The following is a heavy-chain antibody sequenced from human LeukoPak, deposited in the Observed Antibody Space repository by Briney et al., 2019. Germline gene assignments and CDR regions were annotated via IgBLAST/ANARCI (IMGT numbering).Heavy chain of an antibody. V-gene: IGHV5-51*01. CDR3: ARQSGANLYHHMDV. CDR2: IYPGDSDT. CDR1: GYTFSDYW. Sequence: GESLKISCKGSGYTFSDYWIGWVRQMPGKGLEWVGIIYPGDSDTRYSPSFQGQVTISADKSISTAYLQWSSLKASDTAIYYCARQSGANLYHHMDVWARGTTVTVSS. J-gene: IGHJ6*03. D-gene: IGHD1-1*01.